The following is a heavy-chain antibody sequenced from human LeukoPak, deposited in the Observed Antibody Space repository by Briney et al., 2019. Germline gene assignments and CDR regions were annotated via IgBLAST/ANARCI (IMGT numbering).Heavy chain of an antibody. J-gene: IGHJ4*02. CDR2: ITQDGSEK. CDR1: GFTFSSYW. CDR3: ARPVEMATIGDFDY. Sequence: PGGSLRLSCAASGFTFSSYWMSWVRQAPGKGLEWVANITQDGSEKYYVDSVKGRFTISRDNANNSLYLQMNSLRAEDTAVYYCARPVEMATIGDFDYWGQGTLVTVSS. D-gene: IGHD5-24*01. V-gene: IGHV3-7*01.